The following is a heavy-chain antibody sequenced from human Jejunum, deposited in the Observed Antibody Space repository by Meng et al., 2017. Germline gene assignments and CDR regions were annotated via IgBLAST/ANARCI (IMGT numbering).Heavy chain of an antibody. CDR1: GFTFSSSA. J-gene: IGHJ4*01. Sequence: EVDPGEAGAGLEKPVRSLGLSCAASGFTFSSSAMSWARQARGKGLGWVSVISGSDGRTYYADSVRSRFTISKDTSKNTLYLQMISLRAEDTAVYYCASLTSLWGHGTLVTVSS. V-gene: IGHV3-23*04. CDR2: ISGSDGRT. CDR3: ASLTSL. D-gene: IGHD3-16*01.